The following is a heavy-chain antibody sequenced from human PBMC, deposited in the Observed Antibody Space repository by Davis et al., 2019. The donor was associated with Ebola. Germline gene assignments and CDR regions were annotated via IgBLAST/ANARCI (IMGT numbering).Heavy chain of an antibody. CDR1: GFTFSSYA. Sequence: PGGSLRLSCAASGFTFSSYAMHWVRQAPGKGLEWVAVISYDGSNKYYADSVKGRFTISRDNSKNTLYLQMNSLRAEDTAVYYCARGYYDSSGLTADAFDIWGQGTMVTVSS. V-gene: IGHV3-30-3*01. J-gene: IGHJ3*02. D-gene: IGHD3-22*01. CDR3: ARGYYDSSGLTADAFDI. CDR2: ISYDGSNK.